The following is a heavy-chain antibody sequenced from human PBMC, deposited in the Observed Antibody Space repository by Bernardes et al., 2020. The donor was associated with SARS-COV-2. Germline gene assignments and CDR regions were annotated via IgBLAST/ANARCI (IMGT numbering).Heavy chain of an antibody. CDR3: ASGRLGFDP. CDR1: GGSFSGYY. V-gene: IGHV4-34*01. CDR2: INHSGST. Sequence: SETLSLTCAVYGGSFSGYYWSWIRQPPGKGLEWIGEINHSGSTNYNPSLKSRVTISVDTSKKQFSLKLTSVTAADTAVYYCASGRLGFDPWGQGTLVTVSS. J-gene: IGHJ5*02. D-gene: IGHD3-9*01.